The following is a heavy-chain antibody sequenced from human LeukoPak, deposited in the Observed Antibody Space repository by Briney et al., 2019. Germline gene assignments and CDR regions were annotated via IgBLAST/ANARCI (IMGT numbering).Heavy chain of an antibody. V-gene: IGHV1-18*01. CDR3: ARGLAVADSDCYNWFDP. D-gene: IGHD6-19*01. Sequence: GASVKVSCKASGYTFTSYGISWVRQAPGQGLEWMGWISGYNGNTNYAQNLQGRVTMTTDTSTSTAYMELRSLRSDDTAVYYCARGLAVADSDCYNWFDPWGQGTLVTVSS. CDR2: ISGYNGNT. CDR1: GYTFTSYG. J-gene: IGHJ5*02.